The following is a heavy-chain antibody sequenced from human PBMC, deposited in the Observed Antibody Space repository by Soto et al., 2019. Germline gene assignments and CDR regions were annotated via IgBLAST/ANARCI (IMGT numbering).Heavy chain of an antibody. V-gene: IGHV1-69*02. CDR3: ARPANYVNYGTSDAFEI. Sequence: QVQLVQSGAEVKKPGSSVKVSCKASGGTFSSYTISWVRQAPGQGLEWMGRIIPILGIANYAQKFQGRVTISADKATSTAYIELSSLRPEDTAGHSCARPANYVNYGTSDAFEIWGQGTLVTVAS. J-gene: IGHJ3*02. CDR1: GGTFSSYT. CDR2: IIPILGIA. D-gene: IGHD4-17*01.